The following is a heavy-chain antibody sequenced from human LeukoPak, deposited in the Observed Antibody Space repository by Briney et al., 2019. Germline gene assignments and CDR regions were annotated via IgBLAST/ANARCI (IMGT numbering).Heavy chain of an antibody. Sequence: GGSLRLSCAASGFTFSDHQMDWVRQAPGKGLEWVGRIRNKANSYTTEFAASVKGRFIISRDDSRNSLYLQMNSLKTEDTAVYYCARLGLVRARNYLDYWGQGTLVTVSS. J-gene: IGHJ4*02. V-gene: IGHV3-72*01. D-gene: IGHD1-26*01. CDR2: IRNKANSYTT. CDR3: ARLGLVRARNYLDY. CDR1: GFTFSDHQ.